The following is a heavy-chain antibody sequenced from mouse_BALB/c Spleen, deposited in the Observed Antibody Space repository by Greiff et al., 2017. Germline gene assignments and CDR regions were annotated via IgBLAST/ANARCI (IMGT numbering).Heavy chain of an antibody. V-gene: IGHV14-4*02. Sequence: VQLQQSGAELVRSGASVKLSCTASGFNIKDYYMHWVKQRPEQGLEWIGWIDPENGDTEYAPKFQGKATMTADTSSNTAYLQLSSLTSEDTAVYYCYEVRRGYAMDYWGQGTSVTVSS. D-gene: IGHD2-14*01. CDR3: YEVRRGYAMDY. CDR1: GFNIKDYY. J-gene: IGHJ4*01. CDR2: IDPENGDT.